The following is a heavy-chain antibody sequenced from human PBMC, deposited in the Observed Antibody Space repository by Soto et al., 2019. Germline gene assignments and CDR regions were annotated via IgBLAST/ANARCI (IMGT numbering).Heavy chain of an antibody. D-gene: IGHD3-22*01. CDR3: ARDRTDSGYYTNWLDP. Sequence: SVKVSCKASGGTFGSDAITWVRQAPGQGLEWVGRIIPIFGTTNYAQNLQGRVTISADKSTLTSYMELHSLTSDDTAFYYCARDRTDSGYYTNWLDPWGQGTQVTVSS. V-gene: IGHV1-69*06. J-gene: IGHJ5*02. CDR1: GGTFGSDA. CDR2: IIPIFGTT.